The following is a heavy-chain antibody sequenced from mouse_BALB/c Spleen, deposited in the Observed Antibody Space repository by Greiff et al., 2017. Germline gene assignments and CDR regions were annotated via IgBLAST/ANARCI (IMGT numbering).Heavy chain of an antibody. CDR2: ISSGGST. CDR3: ARREYGNYGFAY. CDR1: GFTFSSYA. J-gene: IGHJ3*01. D-gene: IGHD2-10*02. Sequence: EVKLMESGGGLVKPGGSLKLSCAASGFTFSSYAMSWVRQTPEKRLEWVASISSGGSTYYPDSVKGRFTISRDNARNILYLQMSSLRSEDTAMYYCARREYGNYGFAYWGQGTLVTVSA. V-gene: IGHV5-6-5*01.